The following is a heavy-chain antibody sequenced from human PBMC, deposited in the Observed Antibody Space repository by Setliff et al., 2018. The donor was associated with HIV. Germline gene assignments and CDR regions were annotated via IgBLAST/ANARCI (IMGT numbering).Heavy chain of an antibody. Sequence: ASETLSLTCTVSGGSISSSTYYWGWIRQPPGKGLEWIGNIHFSGSTYYNPSLKSRVTVSVDPSKNQFSLKLSSVTAADTAVYYCARHAAAAPFRYWGQGTLVTVSS. V-gene: IGHV4-39*01. CDR2: IHFSGST. CDR1: GGSISSSTYY. CDR3: ARHAAAAPFRY. J-gene: IGHJ4*02. D-gene: IGHD6-13*01.